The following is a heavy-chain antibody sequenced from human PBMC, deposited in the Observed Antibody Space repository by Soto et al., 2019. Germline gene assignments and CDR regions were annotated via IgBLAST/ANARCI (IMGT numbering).Heavy chain of an antibody. V-gene: IGHV1-69*13. CDR1: GGTFSNYA. CDR2: IIPLTETP. D-gene: IGHD6-19*01. CDR3: ARIMYSSGWYGNYYYYYGMDV. J-gene: IGHJ6*02. Sequence: SVKVSCKASGGTFSNYAISWVRQAPGHGLEWVGGIIPLTETPVYAQTVQGRLTITADEITSAAYMELSSLRSDDTAVYYCARIMYSSGWYGNYYYYYGMDVWGQGTTVTVSS.